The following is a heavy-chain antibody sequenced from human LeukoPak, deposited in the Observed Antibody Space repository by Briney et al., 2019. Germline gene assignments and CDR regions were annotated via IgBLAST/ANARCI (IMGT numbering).Heavy chain of an antibody. CDR3: AAEYYYGSGSYEQFDY. J-gene: IGHJ4*02. CDR2: SNHSGST. V-gene: IGHV4-34*01. CDR1: GGSFSGYY. Sequence: SQTLSLTCAVYGGSFSGYYWSWSREPPPKGLEWIGESNHSGSTNYNPTLKSRVTISVDTSKNQFSLKLSSVTAADTAVYYCAAEYYYGSGSYEQFDYWGQGTLVTVSS. D-gene: IGHD3-10*01.